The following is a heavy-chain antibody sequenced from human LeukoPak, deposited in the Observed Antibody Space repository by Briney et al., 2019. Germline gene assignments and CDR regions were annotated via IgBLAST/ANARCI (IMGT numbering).Heavy chain of an antibody. CDR1: GGSISSSSYY. Sequence: SETLSLTCTVSGGSISSSSYYWGWIRQPPGKGLEWIGSIYYSGSTYYNPSLKSRVTISVDTSKNQFSLKLSSVTAADTAVYYCATGYSSSWSSDYWAREPWSPSPQ. CDR3: ATGYSSSWSSDY. V-gene: IGHV4-39*01. CDR2: IYYSGST. J-gene: IGHJ4*02. D-gene: IGHD6-13*01.